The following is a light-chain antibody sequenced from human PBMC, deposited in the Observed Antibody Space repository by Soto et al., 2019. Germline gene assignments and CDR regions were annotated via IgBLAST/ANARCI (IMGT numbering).Light chain of an antibody. CDR3: QQYYSTPYT. V-gene: IGKV4-1*01. Sequence: DIVMTQSPDSLAVSLGERATINCKSSQSVLYSSNTKNYLAWYQQKPGQPPKLLIYWASTRESGVPDRFSGSGSGRDFTLTISSLQAEDVAVYYCQQYYSTPYTCGQGTKLEIK. J-gene: IGKJ2*01. CDR1: QSVLYSSNTKNY. CDR2: WAS.